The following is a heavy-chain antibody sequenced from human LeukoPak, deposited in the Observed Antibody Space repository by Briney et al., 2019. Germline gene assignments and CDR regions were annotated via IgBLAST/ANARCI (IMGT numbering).Heavy chain of an antibody. CDR1: GYTFTGYY. V-gene: IGHV1-2*02. CDR3: ARDSPLGDYGSGSYYKLDV. CDR2: INPNSGGT. J-gene: IGHJ6*04. D-gene: IGHD3-10*01. Sequence: ASVKVSCKASGYTFTGYYMHRVRQAPGQGLEWMGWINPNSGGTNYAQKFQGRVTMTRDTSISTAYMELSRLRSDDTAVYYCARDSPLGDYGSGSYYKLDVWGKGTTVTVSS.